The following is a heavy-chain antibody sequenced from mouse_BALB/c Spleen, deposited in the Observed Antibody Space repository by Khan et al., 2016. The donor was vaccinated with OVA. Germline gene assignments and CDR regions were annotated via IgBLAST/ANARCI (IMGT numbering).Heavy chain of an antibody. J-gene: IGHJ3*01. CDR2: ISSGGDYT. Sequence: EVKLVESGGDLVKPGGSLKLSCAASGFTFSSYGMSWVRQTPDKRLEWVATISSGGDYTYYPDSVKGRFTISRDNAKNTLYLQMSSLKSEDTAMYYCASHLTGSFAYWGQGTLVTVYA. D-gene: IGHD4-1*01. CDR1: GFTFSSYG. CDR3: ASHLTGSFAY. V-gene: IGHV5-6*01.